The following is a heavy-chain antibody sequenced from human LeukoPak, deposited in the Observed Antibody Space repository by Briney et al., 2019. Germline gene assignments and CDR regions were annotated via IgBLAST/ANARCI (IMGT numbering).Heavy chain of an antibody. CDR2: ISGSGGST. CDR1: GFTFSSYT. V-gene: IGHV3-23*01. Sequence: GGSLRLSCAVSGFTFSSYTMRWVRQAPGKGLEWVSGISGSGGSTSYADSVKGRFTISRDDSKNTLYLQMNSLTAEDTAVYYCAKALGFRAHAFDIWGQGTMVTVSS. D-gene: IGHD2-15*01. J-gene: IGHJ3*02. CDR3: AKALGFRAHAFDI.